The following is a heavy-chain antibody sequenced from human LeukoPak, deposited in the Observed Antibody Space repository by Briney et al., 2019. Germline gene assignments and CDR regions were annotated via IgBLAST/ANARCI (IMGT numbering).Heavy chain of an antibody. CDR2: IVSSGYDT. D-gene: IGHD6-19*01. Sequence: PGGSLRLSCAASGFTFSSYGMSWVRQAPGKGLEWVSTIVSSGYDTYYAGSVKGRFTISRDNSKNTLYLQMSSLRAEDTAVYYCAKPGYVTSGWFDYWGQGSPVLVSS. V-gene: IGHV3-23*01. CDR3: AKPGYVTSGWFDY. CDR1: GFTFSSYG. J-gene: IGHJ4*02.